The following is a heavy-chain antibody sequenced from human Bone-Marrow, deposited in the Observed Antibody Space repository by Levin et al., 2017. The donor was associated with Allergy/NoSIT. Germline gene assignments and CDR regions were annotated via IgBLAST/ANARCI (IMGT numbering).Heavy chain of an antibody. J-gene: IGHJ4*02. CDR2: SRNKANSYTT. D-gene: IGHD4-11*01. Sequence: PGGSLRLSCAASGFSFSDHYMDWVRQAPGKGLEWVGRSRNKANSYTTEYAASVKGRFTISRDESKNSLYLQMNSLKTEDTAVYFCARALKHRDYNLYYFDYWGQGTLVTVSS. V-gene: IGHV3-72*01. CDR3: ARALKHRDYNLYYFDY. CDR1: GFSFSDHY.